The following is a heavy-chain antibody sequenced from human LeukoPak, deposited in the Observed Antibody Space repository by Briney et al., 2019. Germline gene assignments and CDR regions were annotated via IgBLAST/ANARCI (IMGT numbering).Heavy chain of an antibody. V-gene: IGHV4-38-2*01. CDR3: ARQGSGYYYSAFDI. CDR1: GYSISSGYY. J-gene: IGHJ3*02. Sequence: KPSETLSLTCAVSGYSISSGYYWGWIRQPPGKGLEWIGSIYHSGSTYYNPSLKSRVTISVDTSKNQFSLKLSSVTAADTAVYYCARQGSGYYYSAFDIRGQGTMVTVSS. D-gene: IGHD3-22*01. CDR2: IYHSGST.